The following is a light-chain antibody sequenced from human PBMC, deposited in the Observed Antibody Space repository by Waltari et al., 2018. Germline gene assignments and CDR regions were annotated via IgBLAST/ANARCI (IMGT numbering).Light chain of an antibody. Sequence: QSVLTQPPSASGTPGQRVPIPYSGTSPNIRSNYVDWYQQPPGTAPKLLIYRNNPRPPGVPDRFSGSKSGTAAALASSGLGSEEEAEYYCAAWDDRLSGRVFGGGTKLTVL. CDR1: SPNIRSNY. V-gene: IGLV1-47*01. CDR2: RNN. CDR3: AAWDDRLSGRV. J-gene: IGLJ3*02.